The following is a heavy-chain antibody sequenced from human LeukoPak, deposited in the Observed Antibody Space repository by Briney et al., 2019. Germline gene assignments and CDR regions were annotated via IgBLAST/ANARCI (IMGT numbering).Heavy chain of an antibody. CDR2: INAGNGNT. CDR3: ARSTPSLLAYYYYGMDV. J-gene: IGHJ6*02. V-gene: IGHV1-3*01. CDR1: GYTFTSYA. Sequence: ASVKVSCKASGYTFTSYAMHWVRQAPGQRLEWVGWINAGNGNTKYSQKFQGRVTITRDTSASTAYMELSSLRSEDTAVYYCARSTPSLLAYYYYGMDVWGQGTTVTVSS.